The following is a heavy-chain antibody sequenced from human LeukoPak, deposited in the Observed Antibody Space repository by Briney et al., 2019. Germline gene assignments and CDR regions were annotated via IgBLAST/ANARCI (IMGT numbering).Heavy chain of an antibody. CDR2: ISGGGDNA. CDR3: AIGSGYDTDFDY. J-gene: IGHJ4*02. Sequence: GGSLRLSCAASGFTFSTYVMSWVRQAPGKGLEWVSGISGGGDNAYYADSVKGRFTISRDNSKNTLNLQMNSLRAEDTAVYYCAIGSGYDTDFDYWGQGTLVTVSS. V-gene: IGHV3-23*01. CDR1: GFTFSTYV. D-gene: IGHD3-9*01.